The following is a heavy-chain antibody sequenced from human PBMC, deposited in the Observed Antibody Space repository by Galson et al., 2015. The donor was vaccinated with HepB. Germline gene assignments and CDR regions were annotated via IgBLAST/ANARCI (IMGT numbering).Heavy chain of an antibody. D-gene: IGHD3-22*01. CDR1: GGSFSGYY. CDR3: ARGRYYDNSGRFYFDY. Sequence: TLSLTCAVYGGSFSGYYWSWIRQPPGKGLEWIGEINHSGSTNYNPSLKSRVTISVDTSKNQFSLKLRSVTAADTAVYYCARGRYYDNSGRFYFDYWGQGTLVTVSS. CDR2: INHSGST. J-gene: IGHJ4*02. V-gene: IGHV4-34*01.